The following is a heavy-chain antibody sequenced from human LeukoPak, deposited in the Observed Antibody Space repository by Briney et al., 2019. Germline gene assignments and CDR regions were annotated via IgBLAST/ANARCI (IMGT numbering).Heavy chain of an antibody. CDR1: GFTFSSYA. Sequence: GGSLRLSCAASGFTFSSYAMSWVRQAPGKGLEWVSAISGSGGSTYYADSVKGRFTISRDNSKNTLYLQMNSLRAEDTAVYYCARDGPNAYYYDSSGYYMDYWGQGTLVTVSS. V-gene: IGHV3-23*01. J-gene: IGHJ4*02. CDR2: ISGSGGST. D-gene: IGHD3-22*01. CDR3: ARDGPNAYYYDSSGYYMDY.